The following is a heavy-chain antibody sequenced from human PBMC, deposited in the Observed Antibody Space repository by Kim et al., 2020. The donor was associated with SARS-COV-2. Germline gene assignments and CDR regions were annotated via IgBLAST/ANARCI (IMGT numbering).Heavy chain of an antibody. V-gene: IGHV3-23*01. Sequence: GGSLRLSCAASGFTFSSYAMSWVRQAPGKGLEWVSAISGSGGSTYYADSVKGRFTISRDNSKNTLYLQMNSLRAEDTAVYYCAALPPDTAMVIVAFDIWGQGTMVTVSS. CDR2: ISGSGGST. CDR3: AALPPDTAMVIVAFDI. J-gene: IGHJ3*02. CDR1: GFTFSSYA. D-gene: IGHD5-18*01.